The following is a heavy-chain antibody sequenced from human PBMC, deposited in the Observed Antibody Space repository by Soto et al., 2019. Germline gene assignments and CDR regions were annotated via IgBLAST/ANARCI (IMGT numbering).Heavy chain of an antibody. Sequence: QVQLVQSGGEVKKPGASMTVSCKASGYSFSSYTINWVRQAPGQGLEWLGWIRAYNGNTKYVEKLQGRVTMTTDTSTSTAYMELRNLRSDDTAVYYCARESKKWPDFWGQGTLVTVSS. V-gene: IGHV1-18*04. J-gene: IGHJ4*02. D-gene: IGHD5-12*01. CDR1: GYSFSSYT. CDR2: IRAYNGNT. CDR3: ARESKKWPDF.